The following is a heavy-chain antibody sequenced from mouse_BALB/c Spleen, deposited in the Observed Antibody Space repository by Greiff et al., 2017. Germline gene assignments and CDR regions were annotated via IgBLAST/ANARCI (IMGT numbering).Heavy chain of an antibody. Sequence: VKLQESGAELARPGASVKMSCKASGYTFTSYTMHWVKQRPGQGLEWIGYINPSSGYTNYNQKFKDKATLTADKSSSTAYMQLSSLTSEDSAVYYCARYDRYDVGDYWGQGTTLTVSS. V-gene: IGHV1-4*01. CDR2: INPSSGYT. CDR1: GYTFTSYT. CDR3: ARYDRYDVGDY. D-gene: IGHD2-14*01. J-gene: IGHJ2*01.